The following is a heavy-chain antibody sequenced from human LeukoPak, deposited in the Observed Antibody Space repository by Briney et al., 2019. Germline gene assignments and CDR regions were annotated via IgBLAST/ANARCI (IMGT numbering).Heavy chain of an antibody. CDR2: ISWNSGSR. V-gene: IGHV3-9*01. CDR1: GFTFDDYA. J-gene: IGHJ4*02. CDR3: AKGPRGYSYGYGFADY. D-gene: IGHD5-18*01. Sequence: GRSLRLSCAASGFTFDDYAMHWVRQAPGKGLEWVSGISWNSGSRGYADSVKGRFTISRDNAKNSLYLQMNSPRAEDTALYYCAKGPRGYSYGYGFADYWGQGTLVTVSS.